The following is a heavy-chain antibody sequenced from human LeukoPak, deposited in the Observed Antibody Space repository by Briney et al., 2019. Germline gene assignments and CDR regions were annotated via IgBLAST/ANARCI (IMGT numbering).Heavy chain of an antibody. J-gene: IGHJ4*02. V-gene: IGHV4-59*01. CDR2: IYWSWST. D-gene: IGHD3-22*01. Sequence: SETLSLTCTVSGGSISSYYWSCIREPPGKGLEGIGYIYWSWSTNYNPSLKSRVTISVDTSKDQFSLKLSSVTAADTAVYYCARSPPGYDSSGYFDYWGQGTLVTVSS. CDR1: GGSISSYY. CDR3: ARSPPGYDSSGYFDY.